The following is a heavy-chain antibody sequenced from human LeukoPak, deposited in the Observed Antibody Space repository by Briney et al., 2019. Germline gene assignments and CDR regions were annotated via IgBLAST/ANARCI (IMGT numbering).Heavy chain of an antibody. Sequence: GGSLRLSCAASGFTFSTYWMSWVRQAPGKGLEWVVNIKQDGSEKYYVDSVKGRFTISRDNAKNSLYLQMNSLRAEDTAVYYCARVATSYYYGSGSYQPEDYWGQGTQVTVSS. CDR3: ARVATSYYYGSGSYQPEDY. D-gene: IGHD3-10*01. V-gene: IGHV3-7*01. CDR2: IKQDGSEK. CDR1: GFTFSTYW. J-gene: IGHJ4*02.